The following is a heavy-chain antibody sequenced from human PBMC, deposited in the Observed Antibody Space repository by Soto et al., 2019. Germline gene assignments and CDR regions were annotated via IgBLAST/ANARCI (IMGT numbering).Heavy chain of an antibody. CDR2: IYYSGST. V-gene: IGHV4-31*03. D-gene: IGHD2-15*01. Sequence: QVQLQESGPGLVKPSQTLSLTCTVSGGSISSGGYYWSWIRQHPGKGLEWIGYIYYSGSTYYNPSLKRRVTISVDTSKNQFSLKLSSVTAADTAVYYCAVSVVAANYFDYWGQGTLVTVSS. J-gene: IGHJ4*02. CDR1: GGSISSGGYY. CDR3: AVSVVAANYFDY.